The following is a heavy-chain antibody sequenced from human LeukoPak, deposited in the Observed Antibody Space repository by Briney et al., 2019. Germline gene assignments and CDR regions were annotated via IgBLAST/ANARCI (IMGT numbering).Heavy chain of an antibody. CDR1: GGTFSSYA. V-gene: IGHV1-69*01. J-gene: IGHJ4*02. CDR3: AREPGIAAAGPTAYIDY. CDR2: IIPIFGTA. Sequence: ASVKVSCKASGGTFSSYAISWVRQAPGQGLEWMGGIIPIFGTANYAQKFQGRVTITADESTSTAYMELSSLRSEDTAVYYCAREPGIAAAGPTAYIDYWGQGTLVTVSS. D-gene: IGHD6-13*01.